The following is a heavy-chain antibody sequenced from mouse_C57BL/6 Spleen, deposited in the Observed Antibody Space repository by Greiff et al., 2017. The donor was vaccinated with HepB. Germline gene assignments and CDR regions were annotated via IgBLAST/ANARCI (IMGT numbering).Heavy chain of an antibody. CDR1: GFSLTSYG. J-gene: IGHJ4*01. Sequence: VKVEESGPGLVQPSQSLSITCTVSGFSLTSYGVHWVRQSPGKGLEWLGVIWRGGSTDYNAAFMSRLSITKDNSKSQVFFKMNSLQADDTAIYYCAKWGYSNYDAMDYWGQGTSVTVSS. D-gene: IGHD2-5*01. CDR3: AKWGYSNYDAMDY. CDR2: IWRGGST. V-gene: IGHV2-5*01.